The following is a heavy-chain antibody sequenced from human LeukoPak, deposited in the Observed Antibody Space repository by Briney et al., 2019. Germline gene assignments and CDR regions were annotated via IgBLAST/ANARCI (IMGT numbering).Heavy chain of an antibody. J-gene: IGHJ3*02. CDR3: ARHPRASDPFDI. V-gene: IGHV4-4*09. CDR2: IYSSGST. CDR1: GGSMSSYY. Sequence: PSETLSLTCTVSGGSMSSYYWSWIRQPPGKGLEWIGYIYSSGSTNYNPSLKSRVAIPEDTSKSQFSLKLTSVTAADTAVYYCARHPRASDPFDIWGQGTIVAVSS.